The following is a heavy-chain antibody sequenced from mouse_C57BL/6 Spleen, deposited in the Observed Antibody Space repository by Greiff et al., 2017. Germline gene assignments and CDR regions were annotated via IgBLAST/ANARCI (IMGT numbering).Heavy chain of an antibody. CDR3: ARGGYPDY. J-gene: IGHJ2*01. V-gene: IGHV1-69*01. Sequence: QVQLQQPGAELVMPGASVKLSCKASGYTFTSYWMHWVKQRPGQGLEWIGEIDPSDSYTNYNQKFKGKSTLTVDKSSSTAYTQLSSLTSEDSAVYYCARGGYPDYWGQGTTLTVSS. CDR2: IDPSDSYT. CDR1: GYTFTSYW. D-gene: IGHD2-14*01.